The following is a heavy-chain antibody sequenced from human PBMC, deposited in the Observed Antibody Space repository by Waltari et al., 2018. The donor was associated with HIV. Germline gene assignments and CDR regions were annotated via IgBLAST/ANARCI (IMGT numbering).Heavy chain of an antibody. V-gene: IGHV1-18*04. J-gene: IGHJ6*02. CDR3: TKGGGSWIQETHYYKAFDV. Sequence: QLLQSGPETRKPGASVKISCKASGYDFTSYGISWLRRAPGVGLEGGGSIWAYDGNRDIDRKVKDRVSLTTYTSTTTACLEMRSLTVDDTATYYCTKGGGSWIQETHYYKAFDVWGHGTTVIV. CDR1: GYDFTSYG. CDR2: IWAYDGNR. D-gene: IGHD5-18*01.